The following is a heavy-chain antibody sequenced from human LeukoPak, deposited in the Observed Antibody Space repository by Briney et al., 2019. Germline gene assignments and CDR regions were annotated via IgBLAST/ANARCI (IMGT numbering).Heavy chain of an antibody. CDR1: GGSISSYY. CDR2: VYYNGNT. V-gene: IGHV4-59*08. Sequence: SETLSLTCTVSGGSISSYYWSWIRQPPGKGPEWIGYVYYNGNTVYSPSLKRRLTISVDTSKTQIFMSLSSVTAADTAVYHWARHASNRDGYHLDSWGQGTVVTVSS. CDR3: ARHASNRDGYHLDS. D-gene: IGHD5-18*01. J-gene: IGHJ4*02.